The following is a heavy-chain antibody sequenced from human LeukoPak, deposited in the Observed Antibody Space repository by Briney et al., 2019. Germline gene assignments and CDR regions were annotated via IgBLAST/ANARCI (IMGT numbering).Heavy chain of an antibody. D-gene: IGHD2-2*01. V-gene: IGHV4-30-4*01. CDR1: GGSISSGDYY. CDR2: IYYSGST. CDR3: ARESRVPNWFDP. Sequence: SETLSLTCTVSGGSISSGDYYWSWIRQPPGKGLEWIGYIYYSGSTYYNPSLKSRVTISVDTSKNQFSLKLSSVTAADTAVYYCARESRVPNWFDPWGQGTLVTVSS. J-gene: IGHJ5*02.